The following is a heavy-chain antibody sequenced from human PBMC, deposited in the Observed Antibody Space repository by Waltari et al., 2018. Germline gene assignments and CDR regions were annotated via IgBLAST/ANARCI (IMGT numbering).Heavy chain of an antibody. J-gene: IGHJ4*02. Sequence: QVQLVQSGAEVKKPGSSVKVSCKASGGTFSSYANSWVRQDTGQGLEWIGWFIPILGIANYAQKFQGRVTITADKSTSTAYMGLSSLGSEDTAGYYCARLGDDYVDFDYWGQGTLVTVSS. CDR3: ARLGDDYVDFDY. D-gene: IGHD3-10*02. CDR2: FIPILGIA. CDR1: GGTFSSYA. V-gene: IGHV1-69*10.